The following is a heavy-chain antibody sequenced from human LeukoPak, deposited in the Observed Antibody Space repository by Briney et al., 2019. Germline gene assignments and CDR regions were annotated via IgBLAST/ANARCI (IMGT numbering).Heavy chain of an antibody. Sequence: GGSLRLSCAASGFTFSDYWMNWVRQAPGKGLEWVANIKQDGSEKYCVDSLKGRFTISRDNAKNSLYLQMNSLRAEDTAVYYCARGKVLTDYWGQGTLVTVSS. V-gene: IGHV3-7*01. J-gene: IGHJ4*02. CDR2: IKQDGSEK. D-gene: IGHD4/OR15-4a*01. CDR3: ARGKVLTDY. CDR1: GFTFSDYW.